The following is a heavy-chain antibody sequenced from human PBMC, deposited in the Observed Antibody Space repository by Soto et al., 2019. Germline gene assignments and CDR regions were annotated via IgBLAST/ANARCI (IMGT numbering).Heavy chain of an antibody. CDR1: GLTFSSYW. J-gene: IGHJ4*02. D-gene: IGHD5-12*01. CDR3: AGGSQSLPY. V-gene: IGHV3-74*01. Sequence: EVQLVESGGGLVQPGGSLRLSCVASGLTFSSYWMHWVRQAPGKGLVWVLRINSDGSSTSYADSVKGRFTISRDNAKKGRNRKINSRRAGAPAVYYCAGGSQSLPYGAQGPLFPVPT. CDR2: INSDGSST.